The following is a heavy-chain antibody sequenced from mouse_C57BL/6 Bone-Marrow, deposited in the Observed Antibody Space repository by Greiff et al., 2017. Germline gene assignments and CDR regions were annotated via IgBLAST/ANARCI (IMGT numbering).Heavy chain of an antibody. V-gene: IGHV1-64*01. D-gene: IGHD2-2*01. CDR3: ARSYAYDDYTMDY. Sequence: QVQLKQPGAELVKPGASVKLSCKASGYTFTNYWMHWVKQRPGQGLEWIGMMTHNGGSPDYNENVKSGATLSVDKSSRKAYMEISSLTSEDSAVYYCARSYAYDDYTMDYWGQGTSVTVSS. CDR1: GYTFTNYW. CDR2: MTHNGGSP. J-gene: IGHJ4*01.